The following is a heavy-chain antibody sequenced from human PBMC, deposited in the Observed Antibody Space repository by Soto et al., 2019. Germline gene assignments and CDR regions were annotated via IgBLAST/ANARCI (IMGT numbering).Heavy chain of an antibody. CDR3: ARKSEVTIFGVFIYYYYCMDV. CDR1: GYTFTDYY. J-gene: IGHJ6*02. CDR2: INPNSGDT. V-gene: IGHV1-2*02. D-gene: IGHD3-3*01. Sequence: ASVKVSCKASGYTFTDYYMHWVRQAPGQGLEWMGWINPNSGDTNYAQKFQGRVTMTRDTAIDTAYMELSRLRSDDTAVYYCARKSEVTIFGVFIYYYYCMDVWGQGTMVTVSS.